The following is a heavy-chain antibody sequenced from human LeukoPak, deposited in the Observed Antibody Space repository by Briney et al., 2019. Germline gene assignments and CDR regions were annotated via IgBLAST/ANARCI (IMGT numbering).Heavy chain of an antibody. D-gene: IGHD1-26*01. J-gene: IGHJ1*01. Sequence: GGSLRLSCVASGFTFYDYGMSWVRQAPGKGLEWVSGINWNGGGTAYADSVKGRFTISRDNAKNSLYLQMNSLRAEDTALYYCARALGHSGSRWGQGTLVTVSS. CDR1: GFTFYDYG. V-gene: IGHV3-20*04. CDR2: INWNGGGT. CDR3: ARALGHSGSR.